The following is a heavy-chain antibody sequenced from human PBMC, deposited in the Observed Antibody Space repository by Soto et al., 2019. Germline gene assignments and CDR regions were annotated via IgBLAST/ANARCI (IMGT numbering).Heavy chain of an antibody. Sequence: PGGSLRLSCAASGFTFSSYGMHWVRQAPGKGLEWVAVIWYDGSNKYYADSVKGRFTISRDNSKNTLYLQMNSLRAEDTAVYYCARDLRSTTAPYSSLDYWGQGTLVTVSS. J-gene: IGHJ4*02. V-gene: IGHV3-33*01. CDR2: IWYDGSNK. D-gene: IGHD6-13*01. CDR1: GFTFSSYG. CDR3: ARDLRSTTAPYSSLDY.